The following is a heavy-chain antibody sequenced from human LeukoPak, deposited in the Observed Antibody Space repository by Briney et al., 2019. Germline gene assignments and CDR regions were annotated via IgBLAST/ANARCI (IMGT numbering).Heavy chain of an antibody. CDR1: GFTFSNYC. CDR2: IWYDGSNK. CDR3: ARDRNSTVTPVWYYYGMDV. D-gene: IGHD4-17*01. Sequence: GRSLRLSCAASGFTFSNYCMHWVRQAPGKGLEWVAVIWYDGSNKYYADSAKGRFTISRDNSKNTLYLQMNSLRAEDTAVYYCARDRNSTVTPVWYYYGMDVWGKGATVTVSS. J-gene: IGHJ6*04. V-gene: IGHV3-33*01.